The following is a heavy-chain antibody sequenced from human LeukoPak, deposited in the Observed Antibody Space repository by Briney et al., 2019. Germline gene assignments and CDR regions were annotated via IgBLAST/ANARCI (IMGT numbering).Heavy chain of an antibody. Sequence: GGSLRLSCAASGFTFSSYAMHWVRQAPGKGLEYVSAISSNGGSTYYANSVKGRFTISRDNSKSTLYLQMGSLRAEDMAVYYCARPDYDFWSGYRYWGQGTLVTVSS. CDR2: ISSNGGST. V-gene: IGHV3-64*01. D-gene: IGHD3-3*01. CDR1: GFTFSSYA. J-gene: IGHJ4*02. CDR3: ARPDYDFWSGYRY.